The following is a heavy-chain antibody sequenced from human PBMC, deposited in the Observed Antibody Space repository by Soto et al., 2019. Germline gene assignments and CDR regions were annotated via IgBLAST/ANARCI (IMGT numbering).Heavy chain of an antibody. CDR1: GGTFSSYA. Sequence: ASVKVSCKVSGGTFSSYAISRVRQAPGQGLEWMGGIIPIFGTATYAQPFQGRVTITADESTSTAYMELSSLRSEDTAGYYCASGTDYYDSSGYYKGQWFYPWGQGTLVTVSS. CDR2: IIPIFGTA. D-gene: IGHD3-22*01. J-gene: IGHJ5*02. CDR3: ASGTDYYDSSGYYKGQWFYP. V-gene: IGHV1-69*13.